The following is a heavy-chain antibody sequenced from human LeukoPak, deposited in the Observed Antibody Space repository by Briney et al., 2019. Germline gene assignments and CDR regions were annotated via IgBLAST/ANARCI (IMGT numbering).Heavy chain of an antibody. CDR3: ARHEGRWLQSAGYYYMDV. V-gene: IGHV1-69*05. J-gene: IGHJ6*03. D-gene: IGHD5-24*01. CDR1: GGTFGSYA. CDR2: IIPIFGTA. Sequence: SVKVSCKASGGTFGSYAISWVRQAPGQGLEWIGGIIPIFGTANYAQKFQGRVTITTDESTSTAYMELSSLRSEDTAVYYCARHEGRWLQSAGYYYMDVWGKGTTVTVSS.